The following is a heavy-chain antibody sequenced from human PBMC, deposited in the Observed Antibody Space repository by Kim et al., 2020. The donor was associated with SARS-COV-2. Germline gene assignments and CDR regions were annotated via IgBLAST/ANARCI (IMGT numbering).Heavy chain of an antibody. V-gene: IGHV3-64*01. Sequence: GGSLRLSCAASGFTFSSYAMHWVRQAPGKVLEYVSAISSNGGSTYYANSVKGRFTISRDNSKNTLYLQMGSLRAEDMAVYYCARVLGRITGTGGAFDIWGQGTMVTVSS. CDR3: ARVLGRITGTGGAFDI. CDR2: ISSNGGST. CDR1: GFTFSSYA. J-gene: IGHJ3*02. D-gene: IGHD1-20*01.